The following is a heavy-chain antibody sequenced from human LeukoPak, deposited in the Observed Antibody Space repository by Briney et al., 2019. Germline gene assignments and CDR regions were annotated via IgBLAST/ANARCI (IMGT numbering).Heavy chain of an antibody. CDR1: GYSFTTYW. J-gene: IGHJ1*01. D-gene: IGHD6-19*01. CDR3: ARRGIAVAGTPAEYFHH. V-gene: IGHV5-51*01. Sequence: GESLKISCKGSGYSFTTYWIGWVRQMPGKGLEWMGIIYPGDSGTRYSPSFQGQVTISADKSFSTAYLQWSSLKASDTAMYYCARRGIAVAGTPAEYFHHWGQGTLVIVSS. CDR2: IYPGDSGT.